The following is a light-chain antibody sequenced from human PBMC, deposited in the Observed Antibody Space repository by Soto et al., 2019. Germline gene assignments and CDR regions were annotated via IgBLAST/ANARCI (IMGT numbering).Light chain of an antibody. CDR2: DVS. CDR3: NSYTSNDTYV. V-gene: IGLV2-14*03. Sequence: QSALTQPASVSGSPGQAITISCSGTSSDVGAFNYVSWYQQHPGKAPKLMIYDVSNRPSGVSNRFSGSKSGNTASLTISALRDEEEADYFCNSYTSNDTYVFGAGTKVTVL. CDR1: SSDVGAFNY. J-gene: IGLJ1*01.